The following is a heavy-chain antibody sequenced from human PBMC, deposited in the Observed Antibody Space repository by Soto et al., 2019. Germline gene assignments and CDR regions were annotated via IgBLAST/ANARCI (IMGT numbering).Heavy chain of an antibody. J-gene: IGHJ6*02. CDR2: INHSGST. V-gene: IGHV4-34*01. D-gene: IGHD3-3*01. Sequence: KTSETLSLTCAVYGGSFSGYYWSWIRQPPGKGLEWIGEINHSGSTNYNPSLKRRVTISVGTSKNQFSLKLSSVTAADTAVYYCARTYYDFWSGKDGMDVWGQGTTVTVSS. CDR3: ARTYYDFWSGKDGMDV. CDR1: GGSFSGYY.